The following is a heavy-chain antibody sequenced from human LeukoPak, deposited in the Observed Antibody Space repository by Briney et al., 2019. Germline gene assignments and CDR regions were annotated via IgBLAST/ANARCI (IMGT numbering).Heavy chain of an antibody. CDR3: ARREKSPYYFDY. CDR2: IYYSGST. V-gene: IGHV4-59*01. J-gene: IGHJ4*02. CDR1: GGSISSYY. Sequence: PSETLSLTXTVSGGSISSYYWSWIRQPPGKGLEWIGHIYYSGSTNYNPSLKSRVTISVDTSKNQFSPKLSSVTAADTAVYYCARREKSPYYFDYWGQGTLVTVSS.